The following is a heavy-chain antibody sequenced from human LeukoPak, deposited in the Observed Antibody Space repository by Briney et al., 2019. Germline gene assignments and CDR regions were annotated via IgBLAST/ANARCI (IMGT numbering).Heavy chain of an antibody. J-gene: IGHJ3*02. V-gene: IGHV1-69*04. D-gene: IGHD3-22*01. CDR2: IIPILGIA. Sequence: SVKVSCKASGGTFSSYAISWVRQAPGQGLEWMGRIIPILGIANYAQKFKGRVTITADKSTSTAYMELSSLRAEDTAVYYCARSRTYYYDIGDACEISGQGPMVTVSS. CDR3: ARSRTYYYDIGDACEI. CDR1: GGTFSSYA.